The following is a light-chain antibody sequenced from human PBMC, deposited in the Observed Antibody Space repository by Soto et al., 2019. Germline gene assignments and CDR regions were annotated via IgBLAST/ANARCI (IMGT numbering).Light chain of an antibody. J-gene: IGKJ4*01. V-gene: IGKV3-15*01. CDR2: GAS. CDR1: QSVNSN. CDR3: QQYSVWPPVLT. Sequence: ETVMTQSPATLSVSPGERATLSCWASQSVNSNLAWYQQKLGQAPRVLIYGASTRATGIPARFSGSGSETEFILTISSLQSEDFAVYYCQQYSVWPPVLTFGGGTKVDIK.